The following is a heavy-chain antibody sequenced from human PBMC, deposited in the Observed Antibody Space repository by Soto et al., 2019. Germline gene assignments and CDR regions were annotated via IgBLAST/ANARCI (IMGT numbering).Heavy chain of an antibody. V-gene: IGHV6-1*01. CDR2: TYCRSKWYN. D-gene: IGHD2-15*01. Sequence: SQTLSLTCAVSGDSVSSNNIAWNWLRQSPWRGLEWLGRTYCRSKWYNEYALSVRSRITINLDTSKNQFSLQLNSVTPEDTAVYYCARGRWSTFDYRGQGAQVTVSS. CDR3: ARGRWSTFDY. J-gene: IGHJ4*02. CDR1: GDSVSSNNIA.